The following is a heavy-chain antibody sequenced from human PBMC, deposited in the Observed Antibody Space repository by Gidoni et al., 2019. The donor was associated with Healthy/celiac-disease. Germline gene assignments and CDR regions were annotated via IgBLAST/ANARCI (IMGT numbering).Heavy chain of an antibody. D-gene: IGHD6-19*01. CDR1: GGSISSYY. CDR2: IYYSGST. V-gene: IGHV4-59*08. Sequence: QVQLQESGPGLVKPSETLSLPCTVSGGSISSYYWSWIRQPPGKGLEWIGYIYYSGSTNYNPSLKSRVTISVDTSKNQFSLKLSSVTAADTAVYYCARRVIAVAGPFFDYWGQGTLVTVSS. CDR3: ARRVIAVAGPFFDY. J-gene: IGHJ4*02.